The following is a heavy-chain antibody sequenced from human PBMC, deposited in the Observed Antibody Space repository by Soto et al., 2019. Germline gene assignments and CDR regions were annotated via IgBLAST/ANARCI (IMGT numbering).Heavy chain of an antibody. Sequence: SVKVSCKASGGTFSSYAISWVRQAPGQGLEWMGGIIPIFGTANYAQKFQGRVTITADESTSTAYMELSSLRSEDTAVYYCATRRYSSSPYYYGMDVWGQGTKVTVSS. CDR1: GGTFSSYA. J-gene: IGHJ6*01. D-gene: IGHD6-6*01. CDR2: IIPIFGTA. CDR3: ATRRYSSSPYYYGMDV. V-gene: IGHV1-69*13.